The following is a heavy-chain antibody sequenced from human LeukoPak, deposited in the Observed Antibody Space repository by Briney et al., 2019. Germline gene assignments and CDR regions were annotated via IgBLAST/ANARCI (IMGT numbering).Heavy chain of an antibody. J-gene: IGHJ6*03. Sequence: GGSLRLSCAASGFTFTGYSMNWVRQAPGKGLEWVSYISSSSSTIYYAHSVEGRFTISRDNAKNSLYLQMNSLRAEDTAVYYCARKKVSTKSKLTGSSYYYYMDVWGKGTTVTVSS. V-gene: IGHV3-48*01. CDR2: ISSSSSTI. D-gene: IGHD3-9*01. CDR1: GFTFTGYS. CDR3: ARKKVSTKSKLTGSSYYYYMDV.